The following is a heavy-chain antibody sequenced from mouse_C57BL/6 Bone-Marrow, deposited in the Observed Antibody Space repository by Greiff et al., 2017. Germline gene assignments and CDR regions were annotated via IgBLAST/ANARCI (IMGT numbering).Heavy chain of an antibody. D-gene: IGHD1-1*01. CDR2: IHPNSGST. Sequence: QVQLKQPGAELVKPGASVKLSCKASGYTFTSYWMHWVKQRPGQGLEWIGMIHPNSGSTNYNEKFKSKATLTVDKSSSTAYMQLSSLTSEDSAVYYCAKEDYGSSFYAMDYWGQGTSVTVSS. CDR1: GYTFTSYW. V-gene: IGHV1-64*01. CDR3: AKEDYGSSFYAMDY. J-gene: IGHJ4*01.